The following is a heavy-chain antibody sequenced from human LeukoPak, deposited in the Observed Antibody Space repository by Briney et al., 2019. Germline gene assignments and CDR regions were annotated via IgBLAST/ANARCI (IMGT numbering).Heavy chain of an antibody. CDR3: ARVSIAVAGTKS. CDR1: GFTFSSYW. CDR2: INSDGSST. J-gene: IGHJ5*02. V-gene: IGHV3-74*01. D-gene: IGHD6-19*01. Sequence: PGGSLRLSCAASGFTFSSYWMHWVRQAPGKGLVWVSRINSDGSSTSYADSVKGRFTISRDNAKNTLYLQMNSLRAEDTAVYYCARVSIAVAGTKSWGQGTLVTVSS.